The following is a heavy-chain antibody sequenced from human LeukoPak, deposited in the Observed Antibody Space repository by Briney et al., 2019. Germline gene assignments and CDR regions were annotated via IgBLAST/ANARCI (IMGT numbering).Heavy chain of an antibody. J-gene: IGHJ4*02. Sequence: GGSLRLSCAASGITLNIFAMNWVRQAPGKGLEWVSAITRSGTNTFYRDSVKGRFTVSRDNSKNTIFLQMNTLRADDTAVYFCATDPATVGVTTRDYWGQGTPVTVSS. CDR2: ITRSGTNT. V-gene: IGHV3-23*01. CDR3: ATDPATVGVTTRDY. D-gene: IGHD1-26*01. CDR1: GITLNIFA.